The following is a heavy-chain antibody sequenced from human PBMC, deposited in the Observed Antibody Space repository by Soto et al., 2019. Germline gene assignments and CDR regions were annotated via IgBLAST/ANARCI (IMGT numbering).Heavy chain of an antibody. D-gene: IGHD2-21*02. CDR1: GFTFSSSA. CDR3: GGDWYNY. V-gene: IGHV3-23*01. Sequence: PGGSLRLSCAASGFTFSSSAMSWVRQAPGKGLEWVSVISVPGGSANYADSVKGRFTVSIDNSKNTLFLQMNSLRADDTAVYFCGGDWYNYWGQGNLVTV. CDR2: ISVPGGSA. J-gene: IGHJ4*02.